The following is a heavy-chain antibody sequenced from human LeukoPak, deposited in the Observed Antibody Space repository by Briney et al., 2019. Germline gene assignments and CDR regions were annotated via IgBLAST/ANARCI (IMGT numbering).Heavy chain of an antibody. CDR3: AARGFYGDNDAFDI. D-gene: IGHD4-17*01. V-gene: IGHV4-4*07. Sequence: SETLSLTCTVSGGSISSYYWSWIRQPAGKGLEWIGRIYTSGSTNYNPSLKSRVTMSVDTSKNQFSLKLSSVTAADTAVYYCAARGFYGDNDAFDIWGQGTMVTVSS. CDR1: GGSISSYY. J-gene: IGHJ3*02. CDR2: IYTSGST.